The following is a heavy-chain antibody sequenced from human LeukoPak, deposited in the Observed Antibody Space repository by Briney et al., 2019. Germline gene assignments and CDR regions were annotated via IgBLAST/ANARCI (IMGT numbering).Heavy chain of an antibody. CDR1: GDSISSGDYY. Sequence: SETLSLTCTVSGDSISSGDYYWSWIRQPAGKGLEWIGRISSSGSTNYNPSLKSRVTISVDTSKNQFSLKLSSVTAADTAVYFCAGGPYSYDSSGAFDIWGQGTMVTVSS. J-gene: IGHJ3*02. CDR3: AGGPYSYDSSGAFDI. CDR2: ISSSGST. V-gene: IGHV4-61*02. D-gene: IGHD3-22*01.